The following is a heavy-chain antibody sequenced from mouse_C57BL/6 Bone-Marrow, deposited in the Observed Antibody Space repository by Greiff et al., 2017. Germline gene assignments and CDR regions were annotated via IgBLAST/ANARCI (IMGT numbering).Heavy chain of an antibody. CDR3: TMRYYGSSWYFDV. V-gene: IGHV14-4*01. J-gene: IGHJ1*03. Sequence: VQLQQSGAELVRPGASVKLSCTASGFNIKDDYMHWVKQRPEQGLEWIGWIDPENGDTEYASKFQGKATITADTSSNTAYLQLSSLTSEDTAVYYCTMRYYGSSWYFDVWGTGTTVTVSS. CDR1: GFNIKDDY. D-gene: IGHD1-1*01. CDR2: IDPENGDT.